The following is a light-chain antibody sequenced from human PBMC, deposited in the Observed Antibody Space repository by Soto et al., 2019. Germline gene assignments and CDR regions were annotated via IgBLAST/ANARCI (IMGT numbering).Light chain of an antibody. CDR2: LGS. J-gene: IGKJ1*01. CDR3: MQTLQTPWT. Sequence: DIVMTQSPLSLPVTPGEPASISCRSSQSLLLTNGYNYLAWYLQRPGQSPKLLSYLGSTRASGVPDRFRGSGSGTAFTLKISRVEDEDVGVYYCMQTLQTPWTFGQGTKVDI. CDR1: QSLLLTNGYNY. V-gene: IGKV2-28*01.